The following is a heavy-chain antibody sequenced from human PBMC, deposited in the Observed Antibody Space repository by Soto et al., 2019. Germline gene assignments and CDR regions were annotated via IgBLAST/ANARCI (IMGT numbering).Heavy chain of an antibody. Sequence: EVQLVESGGGLVQPGGSLRLSCAASGFTVSSNYMSWVRQAPGKGLEWVSVIYSGGSTYYTDSVKGRFTISRDNSKNTLYLQMNSLRAEDTAVYYCARGRYYDSSGYDDYWGQGTLVTVSS. V-gene: IGHV3-66*01. J-gene: IGHJ4*02. CDR1: GFTVSSNY. CDR3: ARGRYYDSSGYDDY. CDR2: IYSGGST. D-gene: IGHD3-22*01.